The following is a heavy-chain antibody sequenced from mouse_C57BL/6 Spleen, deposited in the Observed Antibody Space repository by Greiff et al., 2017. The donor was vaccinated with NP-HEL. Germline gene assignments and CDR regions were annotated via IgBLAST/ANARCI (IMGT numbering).Heavy chain of an antibody. Sequence: QVQLQQPGAELVRPGSSVKLSCKASGYTFTSYWMQWVKQRPIQGLEWIGNIDPSDSETHYNQKFKDKATLTVDKSSSTAYMQLSSLTSEDSAVYYCARGGITTVDWYFDVWGTGTTVTVSS. CDR2: IDPSDSET. D-gene: IGHD1-1*01. V-gene: IGHV1-52*01. CDR3: ARGGITTVDWYFDV. CDR1: GYTFTSYW. J-gene: IGHJ1*03.